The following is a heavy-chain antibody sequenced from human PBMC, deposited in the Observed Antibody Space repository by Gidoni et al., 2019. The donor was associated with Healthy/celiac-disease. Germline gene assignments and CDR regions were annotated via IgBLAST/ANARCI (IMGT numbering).Heavy chain of an antibody. CDR1: GGTFSSYA. D-gene: IGHD4-17*01. CDR3: ARARDYGDPFDY. J-gene: IGHJ4*02. V-gene: IGHV1-69*04. CDR2: IIPILGIA. Sequence: QVQLVQSGAEVKKPGSSVKVSCTASGGTFSSYAISWVRQAPGQGLEWMGRIIPILGIANYAQKFQGRVTITADKSTSTAYMELSSLRSEDTAVYYCARARDYGDPFDYWGQGTLVTVSS.